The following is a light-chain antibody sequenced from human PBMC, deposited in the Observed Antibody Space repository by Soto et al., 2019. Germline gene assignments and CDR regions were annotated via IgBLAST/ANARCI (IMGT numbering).Light chain of an antibody. CDR1: SSDVGAYNL. CDR3: CSYAGSRTLV. CDR2: EGT. J-gene: IGLJ3*02. Sequence: QSALTQPASVSGSPGQSITVSCTGTSSDVGAYNLVSWYQQHPGKAPRLIIYEGTKRPSGISHRFSGSKSDNTASLTISGLRAEDEAHYHCCSYAGSRTLVFGGGTQLTVL. V-gene: IGLV2-23*01.